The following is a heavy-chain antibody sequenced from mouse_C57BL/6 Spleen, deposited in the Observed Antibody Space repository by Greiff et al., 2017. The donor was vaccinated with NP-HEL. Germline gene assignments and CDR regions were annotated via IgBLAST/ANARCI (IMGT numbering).Heavy chain of an antibody. D-gene: IGHD2-5*01. CDR3: ARRDYSNSGYAMDY. V-gene: IGHV5-12*01. J-gene: IGHJ4*01. CDR2: ISNGGGST. Sequence: EVQGVESGGGLVQPGGSLKLSCAASGFTFSDYYMYWVRQTPEKRLEWVAYISNGGGSTYYPDTVKGRFTISRDNAKNTLYLQMSRLKSEDTAMYYCARRDYSNSGYAMDYWGQGTSVTVSS. CDR1: GFTFSDYY.